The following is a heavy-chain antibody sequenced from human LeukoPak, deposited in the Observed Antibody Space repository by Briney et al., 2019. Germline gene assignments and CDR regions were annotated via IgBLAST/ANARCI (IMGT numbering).Heavy chain of an antibody. D-gene: IGHD1-26*01. J-gene: IGHJ4*02. V-gene: IGHV4-34*01. CDR1: GGSFSGYY. Sequence: SETLSLTCAVYGGSFSGYYWSWIRQPPGKGLEWIGEINHSGSTNYNPSLKSRVTISVDTSKNHFSLKLSSVTAAATAVYYCARERGTRYSGSYRYLDYWGQGTLVTVPS. CDR2: INHSGST. CDR3: ARERGTRYSGSYRYLDY.